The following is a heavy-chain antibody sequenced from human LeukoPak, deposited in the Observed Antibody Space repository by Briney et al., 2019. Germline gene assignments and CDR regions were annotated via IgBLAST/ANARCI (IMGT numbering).Heavy chain of an antibody. CDR1: GFNVSDIY. CDR2: LYTGTDT. J-gene: IGHJ4*02. Sequence: GGSLRLACAASGFNVSDIYMSWVRQVPGKGLEWVSVLYTGTDTHYADSVKGRFTISRDNSKNTLYLQMNSLRAEDTAVYYCAKDGITIFGVVIPFDYWGQGTLVTVSS. CDR3: AKDGITIFGVVIPFDY. D-gene: IGHD3-3*01. V-gene: IGHV3-53*05.